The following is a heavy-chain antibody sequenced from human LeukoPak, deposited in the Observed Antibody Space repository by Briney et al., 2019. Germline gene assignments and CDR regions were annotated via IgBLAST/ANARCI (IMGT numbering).Heavy chain of an antibody. CDR3: AKDTAMVHSDY. Sequence: GGSLRLSCVVYGFPFSSYAMSWVRQAPGKGLEWVSAISGSGGSTYYADSEKGRYTISRDNPKNTLYLQMNSLRAEDTAVYYCAKDTAMVHSDYWGQGTLVTVSS. D-gene: IGHD5-18*01. CDR2: ISGSGGST. J-gene: IGHJ4*02. CDR1: GFPFSSYA. V-gene: IGHV3-23*01.